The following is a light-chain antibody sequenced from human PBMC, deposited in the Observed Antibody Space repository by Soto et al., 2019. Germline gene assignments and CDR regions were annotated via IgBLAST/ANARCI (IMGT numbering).Light chain of an antibody. CDR1: SSNIGSES. CDR3: AAWDDSLNGYV. V-gene: IGLV1-44*01. J-gene: IGLJ1*01. CDR2: SYN. Sequence: HSVLTQPPSTSGTPGQRVTISCSGSSSNIGSESVNWYQQLPGTAPKLLIYSYNQRPSGVPDRFSGSKSGTSASLAISGLQSEDEADYICAAWDDSLNGYVFGLGTKVTV.